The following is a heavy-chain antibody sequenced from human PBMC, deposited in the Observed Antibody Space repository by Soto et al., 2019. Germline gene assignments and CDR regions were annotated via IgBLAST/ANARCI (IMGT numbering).Heavy chain of an antibody. V-gene: IGHV1-46*01. CDR3: ARDSPYCISTSCYLGGPWFDP. J-gene: IGHJ5*02. D-gene: IGHD2-2*01. CDR1: GYTFTSYY. Sequence: ASVKVSCKASGYTFTSYYMHWVRQAPGQGLEWMGIINPSGGSTSYAQKFQGRVTMTRDTSTSTVYMELSSLRSEDTAVYYCARDSPYCISTSCYLGGPWFDPWGQGTLVTVSS. CDR2: INPSGGST.